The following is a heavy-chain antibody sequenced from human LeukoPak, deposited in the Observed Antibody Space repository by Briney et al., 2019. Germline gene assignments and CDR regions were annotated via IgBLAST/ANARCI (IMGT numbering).Heavy chain of an antibody. CDR2: IHTSGST. CDR3: ARVKDPGGYYYYYYMDV. CDR1: GGSISSYY. J-gene: IGHJ6*03. D-gene: IGHD3-16*01. Sequence: SETLSLTCTFSGGSISSYYWSWIRQPAGKGLEWIGRIHTSGSTNYNPSLKSRVTMSVDTSKNQFSLKLSSVTAADTAMYYCARVKDPGGYYYYYYMDVWGKGTTVTVSS. V-gene: IGHV4-4*07.